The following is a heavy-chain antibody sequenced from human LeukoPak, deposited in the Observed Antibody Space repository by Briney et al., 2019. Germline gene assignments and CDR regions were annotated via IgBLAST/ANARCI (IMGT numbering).Heavy chain of an antibody. Sequence: GGSLRLSCAASGFTVSSNYMGWVRQAPGKGLEWVSVIYSGGSTYYADSVKGRFTISRDNSKNTLYLQMNSLRAEDTAVYYATYYYYGMDVWGQGTTVTVSS. CDR2: IYSGGST. CDR3: TYYYYGMDV. CDR1: GFTVSSNY. J-gene: IGHJ6*02. V-gene: IGHV3-66*01.